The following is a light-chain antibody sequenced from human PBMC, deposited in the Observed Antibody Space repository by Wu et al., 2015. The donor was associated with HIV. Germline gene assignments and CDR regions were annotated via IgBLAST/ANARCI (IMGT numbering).Light chain of an antibody. Sequence: EIVLTQPLDTLPLSPGERATLSCRVSQIVSNSLVAWYQQKPGQAPRLLLYGTSNRAAGVSDRFGGWGTGTDFHLVINRLEPEDSAVYFCQHYDNLQFTFGPGTKLHIK. CDR2: GTS. CDR1: QIVSNSL. J-gene: IGKJ3*01. CDR3: QHYDNLQFT. V-gene: IGKV3-20*01.